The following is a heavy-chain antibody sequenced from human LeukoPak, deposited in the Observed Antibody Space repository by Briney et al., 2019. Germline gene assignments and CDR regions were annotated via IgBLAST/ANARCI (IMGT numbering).Heavy chain of an antibody. J-gene: IGHJ4*02. Sequence: ASVKVSCKVSGYTLTELSMHWVRQAPGKGLEWMGGFDPEDGGTIYAQKFQGRVTMTEDTSTDTAYMELSSLRSEDTAVYYCATVTSSSGTRDYWGQGTLVTVSS. CDR3: ATVTSSSGTRDY. CDR2: FDPEDGGT. D-gene: IGHD6-13*01. V-gene: IGHV1-24*01. CDR1: GYTLTELS.